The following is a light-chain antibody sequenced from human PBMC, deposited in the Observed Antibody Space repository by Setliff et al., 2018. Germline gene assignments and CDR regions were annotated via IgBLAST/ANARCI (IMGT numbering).Light chain of an antibody. CDR2: DVS. V-gene: IGLV2-14*03. CDR1: SSDIGAYTY. CDR3: SSYTTSSLRV. Sequence: VLTQPASMSGSPGQSITISCTGTSSDIGAYTYVSWYQQHPGKAPKLLISDVSYRPSGVSHRFSGSKSGNTASLTISWLQAEDEADYYCSSYTTSSLRVFGGGTKVTVL. J-gene: IGLJ2*01.